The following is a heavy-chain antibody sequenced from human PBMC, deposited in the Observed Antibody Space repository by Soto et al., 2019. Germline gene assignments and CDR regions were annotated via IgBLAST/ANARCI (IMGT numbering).Heavy chain of an antibody. CDR3: ARVHTVTTYFDV. D-gene: IGHD4-17*01. CDR2: MNPNSGNT. V-gene: IGHV1-8*02. CDR1: GGTFSSYS. Sequence: QVQLVQSGAEVKKPGSSVKVSCKASGGTFSSYSINWVRQAPGQGLEWMGWMNPNSGNTGSAQRFQGRLTMTRNTSINTAYMELTSLTSEDAAVYYCARVHTVTTYFDVWGPGTLVAVSS. J-gene: IGHJ2*01.